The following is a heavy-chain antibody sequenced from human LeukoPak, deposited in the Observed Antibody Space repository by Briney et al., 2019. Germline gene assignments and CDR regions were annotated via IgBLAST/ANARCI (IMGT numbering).Heavy chain of an antibody. V-gene: IGHV1-2*02. D-gene: IGHD3-22*01. CDR1: GYTFTGYY. CDR3: ARGRVGTYYYDSSGYSEADY. J-gene: IGHJ4*02. Sequence: ASVKVSCKASGYTFTGYYMHWVRQAPGQGLEWMGWINPNSGGTNYAQKFQGRVTMTRDTSISTAYMELSRLRSDDTAVYYCARGRVGTYYYDSSGYSEADYWGQETLVTVSS. CDR2: INPNSGGT.